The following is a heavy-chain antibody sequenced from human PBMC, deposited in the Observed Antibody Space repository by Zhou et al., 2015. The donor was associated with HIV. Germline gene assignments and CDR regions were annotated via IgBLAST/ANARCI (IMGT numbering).Heavy chain of an antibody. CDR3: GSPWIQRRES. CDR1: GFTLSGTW. Sequence: EVQLVESGGRLVQSGESLRLSCVASGFTLSGTWMNWIRQAPGKGLEWVANINPDGSWGSYVDSVTGRFTISRDNAKKSVYLEMRSLRVEDTAVYFCGSPWIQRRESWGQGTLVTVSS. J-gene: IGHJ5*02. D-gene: IGHD5-18*01. CDR2: INPDGSWG. V-gene: IGHV3-7*01.